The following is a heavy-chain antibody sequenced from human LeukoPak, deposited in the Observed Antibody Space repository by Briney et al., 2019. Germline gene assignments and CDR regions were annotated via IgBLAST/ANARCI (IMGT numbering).Heavy chain of an antibody. J-gene: IGHJ5*02. D-gene: IGHD3-10*01. Sequence: GASVKVSCKASGYTFTGYYMHWVRQAPGQGLEWMGWINPNSGGTNYAQKFQGRVTMTMDTSISTAYMELSRLRSDDTAVYYCARETVAQISRDFYGSGSYYARWFDPWGQGTLVTVSS. CDR3: ARETVAQISRDFYGSGSYYARWFDP. V-gene: IGHV1-2*02. CDR1: GYTFTGYY. CDR2: INPNSGGT.